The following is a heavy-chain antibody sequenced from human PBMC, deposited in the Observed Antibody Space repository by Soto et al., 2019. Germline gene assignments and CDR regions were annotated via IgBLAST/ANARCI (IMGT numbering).Heavy chain of an antibody. CDR3: GRDGGAY. D-gene: IGHD3-16*01. J-gene: IGHJ4*02. CDR2: MSYDGSNK. CDR1: GFTFSSYA. Sequence: QVQLVESGGGVVQPGRSLRLSCAASGFTFSSYAMHWVRRAPGKGLEWMAVMSYDGSNKYYADSVKGRFTISRDNSKHTLYLQMNSLRPEDTALYYCGRDGGAYWGQGTLVIVSS. V-gene: IGHV3-30-3*01.